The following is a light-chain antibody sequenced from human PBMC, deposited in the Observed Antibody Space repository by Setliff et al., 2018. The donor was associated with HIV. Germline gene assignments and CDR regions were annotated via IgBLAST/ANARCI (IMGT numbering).Light chain of an antibody. CDR3: SSYTSYNSFLI. Sequence: QSALTQPASVSGSPGQSIAISCTGTSSDVGGYDFVSWYQLHPGMAPQLMIYDVNKRSSGASNRFSGSKSGDTASLTISGLQAEDEADYFCSSYTSYNSFLIFGGGTKVTV. J-gene: IGLJ2*01. CDR1: SSDVGGYDF. V-gene: IGLV2-14*03. CDR2: DVN.